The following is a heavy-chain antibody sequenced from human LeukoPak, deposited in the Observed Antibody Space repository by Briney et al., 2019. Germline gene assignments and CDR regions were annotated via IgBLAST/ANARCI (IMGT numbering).Heavy chain of an antibody. CDR2: ISSSGSTI. CDR3: VRVRGDSGSYYVDY. V-gene: IGHV3-48*03. Sequence: GGSLRLSCAASGFTFSSYEMNWVRQAPGKGLEWVSYISSSGSTIYYADSVKGRFTISRDNAKNSLYLQMNSLRAEDTAVYYCVRVRGDSGSYYVDYWGQGTLVTVSS. J-gene: IGHJ4*02. CDR1: GFTFSSYE. D-gene: IGHD1-26*01.